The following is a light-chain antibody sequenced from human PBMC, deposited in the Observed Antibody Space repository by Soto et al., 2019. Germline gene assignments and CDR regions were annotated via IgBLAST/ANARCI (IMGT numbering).Light chain of an antibody. V-gene: IGKV2-24*01. CDR1: ESLLHSDGKTY. Sequence: DIVLTQTPLSSPVTLGQPASISCRSSESLLHSDGKTYLSWLQQRPGQPPRLLIYKVSNRLSGVPDRFSVSGAGTDFTLKISRVEADDVGVYYCFQATQYPPYTFGQGTKLEIE. J-gene: IGKJ2*01. CDR2: KVS. CDR3: FQATQYPPYT.